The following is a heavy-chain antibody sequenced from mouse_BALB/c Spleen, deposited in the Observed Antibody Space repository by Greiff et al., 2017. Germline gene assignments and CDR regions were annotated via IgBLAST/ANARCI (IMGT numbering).Heavy chain of an antibody. CDR1: GFTFSSFG. CDR2: ISSGSSTI. J-gene: IGHJ4*01. V-gene: IGHV5-17*02. CDR3: ASTATGAMDY. Sequence: EVKVVESGGGLVQPGGSRKLSCAASGFTFSSFGMHWVRQAPEKGLEWVAYISSGSSTIYYADTVKGRFTISRDNPKNTLFLQMTSLRSEDTAMYYCASTATGAMDYWGQGTSVTVSS. D-gene: IGHD1-2*01.